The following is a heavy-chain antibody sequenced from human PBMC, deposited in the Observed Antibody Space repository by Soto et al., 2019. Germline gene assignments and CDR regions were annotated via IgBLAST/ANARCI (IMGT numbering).Heavy chain of an antibody. D-gene: IGHD3-22*01. V-gene: IGHV3-21*01. CDR2: ISSSSSYI. CDR1: GFTFSSYS. CDR3: ATPGRDDYYDSSGYGALGY. J-gene: IGHJ4*02. Sequence: SLRLSCAASGFTFSSYSMNWVRQAPGKGLEWVSSISSSSSYIYYADSVKGRFTISRDNAKNSLYLQMNSLRAEDTAVYYCATPGRDDYYDSSGYGALGYWGQGTLVTVSS.